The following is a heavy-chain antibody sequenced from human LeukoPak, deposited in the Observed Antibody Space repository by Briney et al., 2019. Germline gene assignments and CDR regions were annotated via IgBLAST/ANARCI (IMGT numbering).Heavy chain of an antibody. Sequence: SETLSLTCTVSGGSISGYYWSWIRQPAGKGLEWIGRIYTSGSTNYNPSLKSRVTISVDKSKNQFSLKLSSVTAADTAVYYCARTLRGVTLDYWGQGTLVTVSS. V-gene: IGHV4-4*07. CDR3: ARTLRGVTLDY. D-gene: IGHD3-10*01. CDR1: GGSISGYY. J-gene: IGHJ4*02. CDR2: IYTSGST.